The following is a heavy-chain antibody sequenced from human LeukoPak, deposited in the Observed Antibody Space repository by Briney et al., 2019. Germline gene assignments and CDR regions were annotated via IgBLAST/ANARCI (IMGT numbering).Heavy chain of an antibody. J-gene: IGHJ4*02. V-gene: IGHV1-69*13. CDR1: GGTFSSYA. CDR3: AREDYSGSPFDY. Sequence: SVKVSCKASGGTFSSYAISWVRQAPGRGLEWMGGVIPIFGTANYAQKFQGRVTITADESTSTASMELSSLRSEDTAVYYCAREDYSGSPFDYWGQGTLVTVSS. CDR2: VIPIFGTA. D-gene: IGHD1-26*01.